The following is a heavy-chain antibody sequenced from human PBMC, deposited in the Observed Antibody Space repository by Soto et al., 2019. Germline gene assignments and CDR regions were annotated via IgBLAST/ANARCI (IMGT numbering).Heavy chain of an antibody. CDR2: INPSGGST. D-gene: IGHD3-16*02. Sequence: GASVKVSCKASGYTFTSYYMHWVRQAPGQGLEWMGIINPSGGSTSYAQKFQGRVTMTRDTSTSTVYMELSSLRSEDTAVYYCARDSEMITFGGVIVIGVPDYWGQGTLVTVSS. CDR3: ARDSEMITFGGVIVIGVPDY. CDR1: GYTFTSYY. J-gene: IGHJ4*02. V-gene: IGHV1-46*01.